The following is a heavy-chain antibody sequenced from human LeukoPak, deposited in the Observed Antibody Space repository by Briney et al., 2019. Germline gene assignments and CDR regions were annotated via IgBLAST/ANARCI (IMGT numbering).Heavy chain of an antibody. V-gene: IGHV1-24*01. CDR1: GYTLTELS. CDR2: LYPEDGET. Sequence: AXVKVSCKVSGYTLTELSMHWVRQAPGKGLEWMGGLYPEDGETIYAQKFQGRVTMTEPTSTDTAYMELSSLRSEDTAVSYCATGYYDILTGYSTPYFDYWGQGTLVTVSS. CDR3: ATGYYDILTGYSTPYFDY. J-gene: IGHJ4*02. D-gene: IGHD3-9*01.